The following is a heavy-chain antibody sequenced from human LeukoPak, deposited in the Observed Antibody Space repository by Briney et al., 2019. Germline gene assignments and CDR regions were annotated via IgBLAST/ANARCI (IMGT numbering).Heavy chain of an antibody. CDR2: ISSSGSTI. D-gene: IGHD3-16*01. CDR1: GFTFSTYN. J-gene: IGHJ4*02. Sequence: GGSLRLSCAASGFTFSTYNMNWVRQAPGKGLEWVSYISSSGSTIYYADSVKGRFTISRDNAKNSLYLQMNGLRAEDTAVYYCARDLGWGREPGRSFDYWGQGTLVTVSS. V-gene: IGHV3-48*03. CDR3: ARDLGWGREPGRSFDY.